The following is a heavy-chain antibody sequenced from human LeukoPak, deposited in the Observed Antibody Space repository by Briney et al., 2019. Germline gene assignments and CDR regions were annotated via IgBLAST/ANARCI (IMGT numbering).Heavy chain of an antibody. CDR3: ARDMTTVVTYADAFDI. Sequence: SQTLSLTCAIPGDSASSNSAAWNWIRQSPSRGLEWLGRTYYRSKWYNDYAVSVKSRITINPDTSKNQFSLQLNSVTPEDTAVYYCARDMTTVVTYADAFDIWGQGTMVTVSS. J-gene: IGHJ3*02. CDR2: TYYRSKWYN. CDR1: GDSASSNSAA. D-gene: IGHD4-23*01. V-gene: IGHV6-1*01.